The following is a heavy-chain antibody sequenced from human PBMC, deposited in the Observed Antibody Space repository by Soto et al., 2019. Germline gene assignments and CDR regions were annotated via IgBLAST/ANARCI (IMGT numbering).Heavy chain of an antibody. Sequence: GGSLRLSCTASGFTFGDYAMSWFRQAPGKGLEWVGFIRSKAYGGTTEYAASVKGRFTISRDDSKSIAYLQMNSLKTEDTAVYYCTRECRVYDWCSHYYYGMVGWGQGITVTVFS. V-gene: IGHV3-49*03. CDR1: GFTFGDYA. CDR3: TRECRVYDWCSHYYYGMVG. D-gene: IGHD3-9*01. J-gene: IGHJ6*02. CDR2: IRSKAYGGTT.